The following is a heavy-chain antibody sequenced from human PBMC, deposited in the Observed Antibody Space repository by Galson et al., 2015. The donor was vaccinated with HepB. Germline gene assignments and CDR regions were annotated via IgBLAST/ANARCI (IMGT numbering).Heavy chain of an antibody. D-gene: IGHD6-13*01. CDR1: GFTFDNYA. Sequence: SLRLSCAASGFTFDNYAMHWVRQAPGKGLEWVSGISWNSASIGYADSVKGRFTISRDNAKNSLYLQMNSLRVEDTAFYYCAKITGDGISFDGPFDYWGQGTLVTVSP. CDR2: ISWNSASI. V-gene: IGHV3-9*01. CDR3: AKITGDGISFDGPFDY. J-gene: IGHJ4*02.